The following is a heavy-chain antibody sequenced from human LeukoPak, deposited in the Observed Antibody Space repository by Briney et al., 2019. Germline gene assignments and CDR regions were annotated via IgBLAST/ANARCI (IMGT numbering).Heavy chain of an antibody. V-gene: IGHV4-61*02. D-gene: IGHD5-12*01. Sequence: SETLSLTCTVSGGSISSGSYYWSWIRQPAGKGLEWIGRIYTSGSTNYNPSLKSRVTISVDTSKNQFSLKLSSVTAADMAVYYCARVSGYDWESFYDYWGQGTLVTVSS. CDR1: GGSISSGSYY. J-gene: IGHJ4*02. CDR3: ARVSGYDWESFYDY. CDR2: IYTSGST.